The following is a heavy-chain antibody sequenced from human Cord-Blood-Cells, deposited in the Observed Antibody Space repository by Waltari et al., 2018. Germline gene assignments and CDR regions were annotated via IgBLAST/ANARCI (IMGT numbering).Heavy chain of an antibody. CDR1: GFTFISYC. CDR2: IKQDGSEK. CDR3: ARGRGSSSY. Sequence: EVQLVESGGGLVHPGGVLSPSCAASGFTFISYCTRWVRKAPGKGLEWVANIKQDGSEKYYVDSLKGRFTISRDNAKNSLYLQMNSLRAEDTAVYYCARGRGSSSYWGQGTLVTVSS. J-gene: IGHJ4*02. V-gene: IGHV3-7*01. D-gene: IGHD6-6*01.